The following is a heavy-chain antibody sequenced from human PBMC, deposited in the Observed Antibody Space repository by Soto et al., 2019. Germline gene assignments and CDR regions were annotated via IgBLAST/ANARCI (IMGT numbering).Heavy chain of an antibody. V-gene: IGHV3-30*18. D-gene: IGHD4-17*01. Sequence: GGSLRLSCAASGFTFSSYGMHWVRQAPGKGLEWVAVISYDGSNKYYADSVKGRFTISRDNSKNTLYLQMNSLRAEDTAVYYCAKDTGYGDYGAFDIWGQGTMVTV. CDR3: AKDTGYGDYGAFDI. CDR2: ISYDGSNK. CDR1: GFTFSSYG. J-gene: IGHJ3*02.